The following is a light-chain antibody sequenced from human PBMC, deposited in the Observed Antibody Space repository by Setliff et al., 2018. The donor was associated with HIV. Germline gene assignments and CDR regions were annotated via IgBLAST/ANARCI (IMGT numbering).Light chain of an antibody. J-gene: IGLJ1*01. CDR1: SSDVGSYNY. Sequence: QSALTQPASVSGFPGQSITISCTGSSSDVGSYNYVSWYQQHPGKAPKLMISDVSKRPSGVSNRFSGSKSGNTDSLTISGLQAEDEADYYCSSYTSSSPPYVFGTGTKVTVL. CDR3: SSYTSSSPPYV. V-gene: IGLV2-14*03. CDR2: DVS.